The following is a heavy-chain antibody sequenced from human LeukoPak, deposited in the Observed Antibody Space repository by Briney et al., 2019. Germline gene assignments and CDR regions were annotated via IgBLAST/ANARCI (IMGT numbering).Heavy chain of an antibody. CDR1: GGSISSYY. CDR3: ARGPPRDIVVVPVAMPAPWGMDV. D-gene: IGHD2-2*01. V-gene: IGHV4-59*01. Sequence: SETLSLTCTVSGGSISSYYWSWIRQPPGKGLEWIGYIYYSGSTNYNPSLKSRVTISVDTSKNQFSLKLSSVTAADTAVYYCARGPPRDIVVVPVAMPAPWGMDVWGQGTTVTVSS. CDR2: IYYSGST. J-gene: IGHJ6*02.